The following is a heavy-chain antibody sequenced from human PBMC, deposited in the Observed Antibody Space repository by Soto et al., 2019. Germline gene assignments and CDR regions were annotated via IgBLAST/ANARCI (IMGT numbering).Heavy chain of an antibody. CDR1: GFTFSSYG. Sequence: QVQLVESGGGVVQPGRSLRLSCAASGFTFSSYGMHWVRQAPGKGLEWVAVISYDGSNKYYADSVKGRFTISRDNSKNTLYLQMNSLRAEDTAVYYCAKGGSGWYFDYWGRGTLVTVSS. V-gene: IGHV3-30*18. CDR2: ISYDGSNK. J-gene: IGHJ4*02. CDR3: AKGGSGWYFDY. D-gene: IGHD6-19*01.